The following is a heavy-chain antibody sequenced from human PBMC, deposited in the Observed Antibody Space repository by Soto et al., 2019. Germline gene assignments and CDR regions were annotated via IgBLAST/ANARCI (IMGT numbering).Heavy chain of an antibody. CDR1: GFKFSNYA. V-gene: IGHV3-23*01. J-gene: IGHJ4*02. D-gene: IGHD2-21*02. Sequence: GGSLRLSCAASGFKFSNYAMSWVRQAPGKGLEWVSLISATGGGTYYADSVKGRFTISRDNSHNTLYLQVHSLTAEDTAVYYCAKDRLAGGNSPCYFHFCGPGAQVTVSS. CDR2: ISATGGGT. CDR3: AKDRLAGGNSPCYFHF.